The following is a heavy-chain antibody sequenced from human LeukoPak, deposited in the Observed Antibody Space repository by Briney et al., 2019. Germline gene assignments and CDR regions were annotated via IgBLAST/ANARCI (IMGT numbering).Heavy chain of an antibody. CDR2: ISSSGSTI. Sequence: GSLRLSCAASGFTFSSYEMNWVRQAPGKGLEWVSYISSSGSTIYYAASVKGRFTISRDNAKNSLYLQMNSPRAEDTAVYYCARVGASSYGDWRLGYYYYGMDVWGQGTTVTVSS. CDR3: ARVGASSYGDWRLGYYYYGMDV. V-gene: IGHV3-48*03. CDR1: GFTFSSYE. J-gene: IGHJ6*02. D-gene: IGHD4-17*01.